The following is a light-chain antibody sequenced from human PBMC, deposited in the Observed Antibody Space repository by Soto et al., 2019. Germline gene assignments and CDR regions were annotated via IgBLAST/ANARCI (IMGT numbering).Light chain of an antibody. CDR2: DVS. J-gene: IGLJ2*01. Sequence: QSALTQPASVSGSPGQSITISCTGTSSDVGLYNYVSWYQQHPGKAPKLMIYDVSNRPSGVSNRFSGSKSGNTASLTISGFQAEDEADYYCSSYTSSSNVVFGGGTKLTVL. V-gene: IGLV2-14*01. CDR1: SSDVGLYNY. CDR3: SSYTSSSNVV.